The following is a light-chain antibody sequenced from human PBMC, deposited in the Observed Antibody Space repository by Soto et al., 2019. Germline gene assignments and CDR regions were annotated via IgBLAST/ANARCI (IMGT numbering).Light chain of an antibody. CDR1: QSVRSDY. Sequence: EIVLTQSQGTLSLSPGERATLSFSASQSVRSDYLAWYQQTPGPAPRLLVYGASNRAAGVPERFSGGGSGTDFTITISRLEPEDFAVYYCQQYGDSLPITFGQGTRLEIK. V-gene: IGKV3-20*01. CDR3: QQYGDSLPIT. J-gene: IGKJ5*01. CDR2: GAS.